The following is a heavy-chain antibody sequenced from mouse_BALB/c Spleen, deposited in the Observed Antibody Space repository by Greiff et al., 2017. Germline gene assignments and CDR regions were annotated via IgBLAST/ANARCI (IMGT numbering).Heavy chain of an antibody. Sequence: EVQRVESGGGLVQPKGSLKLSCAASGFTFNTYAMNWVRQAPGKGLEWVARIRSKSNNYATYYADSVKDRFTISRDDSQSMLYLQMNNLKTEDTAMYYCVRYGINWYFDVWGAGTTVTVSS. V-gene: IGHV10-1*02. CDR1: GFTFNTYA. J-gene: IGHJ1*01. CDR2: IRSKSNNYAT. CDR3: VRYGINWYFDV. D-gene: IGHD2-10*02.